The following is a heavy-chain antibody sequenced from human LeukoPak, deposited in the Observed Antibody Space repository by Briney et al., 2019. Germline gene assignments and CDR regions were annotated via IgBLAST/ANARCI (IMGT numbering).Heavy chain of an antibody. D-gene: IGHD2-8*02. Sequence: SETLSLTCTVSGGSISSGGYYWSWIRQPPGKGLEWIGYIYQSGSTYYNPSLKSRVTISLDRSKNQFSLRLISVTAADTAVYYCARDVLVPSASTDYWGQGTLVTVSS. J-gene: IGHJ4*02. CDR1: GGSISSGGYY. V-gene: IGHV4-30-2*01. CDR3: ARDVLVPSASTDY. CDR2: IYQSGST.